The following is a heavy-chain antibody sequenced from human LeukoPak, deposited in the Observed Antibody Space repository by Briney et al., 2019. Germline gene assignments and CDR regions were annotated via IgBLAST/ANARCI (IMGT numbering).Heavy chain of an antibody. CDR2: IYHSGST. V-gene: IGHV4-30-2*05. CDR3: ARGNEDYYGSGALNWFDP. D-gene: IGHD3-10*01. J-gene: IGHJ5*02. Sequence: SETLSLTCAVSGGSISSGGYSWSWIRQPPGKGLEWIGYIYHSGSTYYNPSLKSRVTISVDTSKNQFSLKLSSVTAADTAVYYCARGNEDYYGSGALNWFDPWGQGTLVTVSS. CDR1: GGSISSGGYS.